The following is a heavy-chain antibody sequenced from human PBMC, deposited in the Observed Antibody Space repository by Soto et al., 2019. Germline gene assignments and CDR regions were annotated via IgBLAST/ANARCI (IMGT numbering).Heavy chain of an antibody. CDR3: ARRYGTTFDY. CDR1: GGSISGYY. Sequence: SETLSLTCTVSGGSISGYYWSWFRQPPGKGLEWIGYIYYSGSTNYNPSLKSRVTISVDTSKNQFSLKLSSVTAADTAVYYCARRYGTTFDYWGQGTLVTVSS. J-gene: IGHJ4*02. V-gene: IGHV4-59*01. D-gene: IGHD1-7*01. CDR2: IYYSGST.